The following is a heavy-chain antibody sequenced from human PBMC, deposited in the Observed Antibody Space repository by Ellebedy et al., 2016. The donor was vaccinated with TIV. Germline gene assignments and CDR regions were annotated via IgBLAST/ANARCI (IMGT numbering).Heavy chain of an antibody. Sequence: GSLRLSCAVSGVSISSSSWWSWVRQPPGRGLEWIGEIYHSGSTNYDPSLKSRVTISLDKSKNQFSLKLSSVTAADTALYYCARREVGTSYRGGQKYYFDYWGQGTLVTVSS. D-gene: IGHD1-26*01. V-gene: IGHV4-4*02. CDR2: IYHSGST. J-gene: IGHJ4*02. CDR3: ARREVGTSYRGGQKYYFDY. CDR1: GVSISSSSW.